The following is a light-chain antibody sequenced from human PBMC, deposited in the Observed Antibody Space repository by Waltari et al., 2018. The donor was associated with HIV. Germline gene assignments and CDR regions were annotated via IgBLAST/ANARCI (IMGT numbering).Light chain of an antibody. J-gene: IGKJ4*01. CDR1: KSVLPSSDNKNNKNY. CDR2: WAS. CDR3: QQYYSNFLT. Sequence: DIVMTQSPDSLAVSLGERATINCKSSKSVLPSSDNKNNKNYLAWYQQKPGQPPQLLIYWASTRESGVPDRFSGSGSGTDFTLTISSLQAEDVAVYYCQQYYSNFLTFGGGTRVEIK. V-gene: IGKV4-1*01.